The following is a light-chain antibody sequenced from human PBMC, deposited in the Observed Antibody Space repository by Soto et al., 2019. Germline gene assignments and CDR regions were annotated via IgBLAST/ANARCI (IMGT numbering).Light chain of an antibody. CDR2: DVS. Sequence: QSALTQPASVSGSPGQSITISCTGTSSDIGTYNYVSWYQQYPGKAPKLMIYDVSNRPSGVSNRFSGSKSGSTASLTISGLQAEDEADYYCNSYTTSTTLVFRTGTKVPVL. CDR3: NSYTTSTTLV. J-gene: IGLJ1*01. CDR1: SSDIGTYNY. V-gene: IGLV2-14*01.